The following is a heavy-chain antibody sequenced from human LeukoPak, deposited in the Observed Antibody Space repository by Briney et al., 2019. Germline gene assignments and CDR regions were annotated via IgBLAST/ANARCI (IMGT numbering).Heavy chain of an antibody. D-gene: IGHD4/OR15-4a*01. J-gene: IGHJ4*02. CDR2: INQVGSEK. V-gene: IGHV3-7*04. CDR3: ARDGSDYGPDQ. Sequence: RGSLRVSCAASGFTISFSRMGWVRQAPGKGLEWVANINQVGSEKNYADSVKGRFTISRDNAKNSLYLQMNSLRAEDTAMYYCARDGSDYGPDQWGQGALVTVSS. CDR1: GFTISFSR.